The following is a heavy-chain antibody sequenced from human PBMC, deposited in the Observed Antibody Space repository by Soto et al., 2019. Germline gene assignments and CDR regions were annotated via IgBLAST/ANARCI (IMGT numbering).Heavy chain of an antibody. J-gene: IGHJ3*02. CDR1: GFTFSSYA. CDR2: ISGSGGST. V-gene: IGHV3-23*01. Sequence: EVQLLESGGGLVQPGGSLRLSCAASGFTFSSYAMSWVRQAPGKGLEWVSAISGSGGSTYYADSVKGRFTISRDNSKNTLYLQMNSLRAEDTAVYYCAKDRESIVGGADAFDIWGQGTMVTVSS. D-gene: IGHD1-26*01. CDR3: AKDRESIVGGADAFDI.